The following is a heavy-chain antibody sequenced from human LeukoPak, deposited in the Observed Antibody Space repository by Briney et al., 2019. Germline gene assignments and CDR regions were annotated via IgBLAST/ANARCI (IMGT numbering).Heavy chain of an antibody. J-gene: IGHJ6*02. CDR1: GGSFSGYY. CDR3: ARERFLESSGAHLYGMDV. D-gene: IGHD1-1*01. CDR2: INHSGST. V-gene: IGHV4-34*01. Sequence: SETLSLTCAVYGGSFSGYYWSWIRQPPGKGLEWIGEINHSGSTNYNPSLKSRVTISVDTSKNQFSLKLSSVTAADTAVYYCARERFLESSGAHLYGMDVWGQGTTVTVSS.